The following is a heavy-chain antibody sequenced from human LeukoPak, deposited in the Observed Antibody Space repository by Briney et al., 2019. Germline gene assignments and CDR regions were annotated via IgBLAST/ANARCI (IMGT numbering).Heavy chain of an antibody. J-gene: IGHJ4*02. D-gene: IGHD4-17*01. CDR3: ARDRGYGDYFFDY. Sequence: SETLSLTCTVSGGSISSGGYYWSWIRQHQGKGVEGIGYIYYSGSTYYNPSLKSRLTISVDTSKNQFSLKLSSVTAADPAVYYCARDRGYGDYFFDYWGQGTLVTVSS. CDR1: GGSISSGGYY. V-gene: IGHV4-31*03. CDR2: IYYSGST.